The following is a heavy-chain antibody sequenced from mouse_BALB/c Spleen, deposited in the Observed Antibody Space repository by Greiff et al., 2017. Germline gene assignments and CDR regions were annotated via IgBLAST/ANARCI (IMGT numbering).Heavy chain of an antibody. CDR3: ARATAPFAY. Sequence: VQVVESGPGLVAPSQSLSITCTVSGFSLTGYGVNWVRQPPGKGLEWLGMIWGDGSTDYNSALTSRLSISKDNSKSQVFLKMNSLQTDDTARYYCARATAPFAYWGQGTLVTVSA. V-gene: IGHV2-6-7*01. D-gene: IGHD1-2*01. CDR2: IWGDGST. CDR1: GFSLTGYG. J-gene: IGHJ3*01.